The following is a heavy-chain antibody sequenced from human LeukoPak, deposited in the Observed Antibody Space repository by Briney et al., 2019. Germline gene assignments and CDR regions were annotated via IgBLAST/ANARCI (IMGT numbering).Heavy chain of an antibody. CDR1: GFTFSSYS. CDR3: ASNTGTVFDY. J-gene: IGHJ4*02. V-gene: IGHV4-59*01. D-gene: IGHD7-27*01. CDR2: VYYSGST. Sequence: GSLRLSCAASGFTFSSYSTNWIRQPPGKGLEWIGYVYYSGSTEYNPSLRSRVTISLEMSKHQFSLNLTSVTAADTAVYYCASNTGTVFDYWGQGALVTVSS.